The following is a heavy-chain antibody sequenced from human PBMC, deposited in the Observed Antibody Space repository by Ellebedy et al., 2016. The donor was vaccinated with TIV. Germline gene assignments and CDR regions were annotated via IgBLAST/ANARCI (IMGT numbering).Heavy chain of an antibody. J-gene: IGHJ5*02. CDR3: ARGAVTGMTTATFDP. CDR1: GSTFSSYW. Sequence: PGGSLRLSCAASGSTFSSYWMHWVRQAPGKGPVWVSRINNGGSSTSYADSVKGRFTISRDNATNTLYLQMNSLRAEETAVYYCARGAVTGMTTATFDPWGQGTLVTVSS. CDR2: INNGGSST. D-gene: IGHD4-11*01. V-gene: IGHV3-74*01.